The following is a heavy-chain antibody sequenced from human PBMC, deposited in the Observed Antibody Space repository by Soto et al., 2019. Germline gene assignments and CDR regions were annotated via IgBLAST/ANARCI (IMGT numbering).Heavy chain of an antibody. D-gene: IGHD6-13*01. CDR2: IYPGDSDT. CDR3: ARSIAAADHYFDY. CDR1: EYTLSNYW. Sequence: ESLKISCKASEYTLSNYWIAWVRQMPGKGLECMGIIYPGDSDTKYSPSFRGQVTISADKSVSTAYLQWSSLRASDTAMYYCARSIAAADHYFDYWGQGTLVTVSS. J-gene: IGHJ4*02. V-gene: IGHV5-51*01.